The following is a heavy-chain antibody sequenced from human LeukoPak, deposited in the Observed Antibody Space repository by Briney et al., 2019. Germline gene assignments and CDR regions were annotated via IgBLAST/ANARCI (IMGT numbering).Heavy chain of an antibody. J-gene: IGHJ4*02. CDR2: IYYSGST. CDR1: GGSISSSSYY. D-gene: IGHD6-13*01. CDR3: ARVGKNIAAAGTKGDY. Sequence: SETLSLTCTVSGGSISSSSYYWGWIRQPPGKGLEWIGSIYYSGSTYYNPSLKSRVTISVDTSKNQFSLKLSSVTAADTAVYYCARVGKNIAAAGTKGDYWGQGTLVTVSS. V-gene: IGHV4-39*01.